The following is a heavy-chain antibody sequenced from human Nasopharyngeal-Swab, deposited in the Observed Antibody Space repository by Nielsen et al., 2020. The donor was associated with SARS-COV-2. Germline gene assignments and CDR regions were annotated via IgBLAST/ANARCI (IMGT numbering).Heavy chain of an antibody. CDR2: IKRNVDGGTR. Sequence: GESLKISCAASGFTFSTYTMTWVRQAPGKGLEWVGRIKRNVDGGTRDYAAPVKGRFTISRDDSKTTTYLQMDSLKTEDTALYYCTTGAPTGTFFDYWGQGTPVTVSS. CDR3: TTGAPTGTFFDY. CDR1: GFTFSTYT. D-gene: IGHD6-13*01. V-gene: IGHV3-15*01. J-gene: IGHJ4*02.